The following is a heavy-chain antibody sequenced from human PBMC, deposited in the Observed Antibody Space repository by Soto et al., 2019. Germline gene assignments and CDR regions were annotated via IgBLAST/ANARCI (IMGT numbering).Heavy chain of an antibody. CDR1: GGSFSGYY. V-gene: IGHV4-34*01. CDR2: INHSGST. J-gene: IGHJ4*02. D-gene: IGHD2-2*01. CDR3: ARGHGLPGAHFDY. Sequence: PSETLSLTCAVYGGSFSGYYCSWIRQPPGKGLEWIGEINHSGSTNYSPSLKSRVTISVDTSKNKFSLKLSSVTAADTAVYYCARGHGLPGAHFDYFAQGTLIAVSS.